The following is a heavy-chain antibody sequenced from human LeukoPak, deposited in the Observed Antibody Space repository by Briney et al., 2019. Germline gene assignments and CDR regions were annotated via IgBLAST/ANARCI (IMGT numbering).Heavy chain of an antibody. J-gene: IGHJ3*02. V-gene: IGHV4-34*01. CDR2: INHSGST. CDR1: GGSFSGYY. CDR3: ARGVSGIAVAGGAFDI. Sequence: NASETLSFTGAGYGGSFSGYYWSWIRQPPGKGLEWIGEINHSGSTNYNPSLKSRVTISVDTSKHQFSLKLSSVTAADTAVYYCARGVSGIAVAGGAFDIWGQGTMVTVSS. D-gene: IGHD6-19*01.